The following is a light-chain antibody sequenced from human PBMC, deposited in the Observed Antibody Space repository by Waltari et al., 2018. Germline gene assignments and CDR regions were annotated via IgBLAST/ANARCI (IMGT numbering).Light chain of an antibody. CDR2: KAS. Sequence: DIQMTQSPSTLSASVGDRVTITCRASQRISRWLAWYQQKPGKAPKLLIYKASTLESGVPSRFSGSGSGTEFTLTISSLQPDDFATYYCQQYHSYSLTFGGGTKVEIK. V-gene: IGKV1-5*03. CDR1: QRISRW. J-gene: IGKJ4*01. CDR3: QQYHSYSLT.